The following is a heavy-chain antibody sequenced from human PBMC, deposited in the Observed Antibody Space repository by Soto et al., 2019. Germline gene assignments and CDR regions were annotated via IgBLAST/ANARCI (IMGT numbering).Heavy chain of an antibody. Sequence: ASVKVSCKASGYTFTSYDMHWVRQAPGQRLEWMGWINAGNGNTKYSQKFQGRVTITRDTSASTAYMELSSLRSEDTAVYYCAREDRPWGTIFGVVGHFDYWGQGTLVTVSS. D-gene: IGHD3-3*01. CDR3: AREDRPWGTIFGVVGHFDY. J-gene: IGHJ4*02. CDR1: GYTFTSYD. V-gene: IGHV1-3*01. CDR2: INAGNGNT.